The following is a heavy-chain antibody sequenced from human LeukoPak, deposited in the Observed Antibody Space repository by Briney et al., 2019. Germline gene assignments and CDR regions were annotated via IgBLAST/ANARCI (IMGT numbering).Heavy chain of an antibody. CDR2: ISGSGSTT. Sequence: GGSLRLSCAASGFTFSSYAMNWVRQAPGKGLEWVSAISGSGSTTYYADSVKGRFTISRDNSKNTLFLQMNSLRAQDTAVYYCAKGAMFVELDYWGQGTLVTVSS. CDR3: AKGAMFVELDY. CDR1: GFTFSSYA. D-gene: IGHD1-1*01. V-gene: IGHV3-23*01. J-gene: IGHJ4*02.